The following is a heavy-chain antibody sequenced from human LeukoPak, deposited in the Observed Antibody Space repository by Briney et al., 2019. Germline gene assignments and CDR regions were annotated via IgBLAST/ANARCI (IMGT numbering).Heavy chain of an antibody. D-gene: IGHD6-13*01. CDR1: GHSFTNYW. V-gene: IGHV5-51*01. CDR3: ATSRSSSSRNPFDY. CDR2: IYLGDSDT. J-gene: IGHJ4*02. Sequence: GESLKISCKDSGHSFTNYWIGWVRQMPGKGLEWMGIIYLGDSDTRYSPSFQGQVTISADKSISTAYLQWSSLEASDTAMYYCATSRSSSSRNPFDYWGQGTLVTVSS.